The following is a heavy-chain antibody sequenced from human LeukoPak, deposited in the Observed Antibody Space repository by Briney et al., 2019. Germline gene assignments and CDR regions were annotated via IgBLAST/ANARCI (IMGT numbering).Heavy chain of an antibody. J-gene: IGHJ4*02. CDR2: IWYDGSNK. CDR1: GFTFSSYG. V-gene: IGHV3-33*01. D-gene: IGHD1-1*01. Sequence: GGSLRLSCAASGFTFSSYGMHWVRQAPGKGLEWVAVIWYDGSNKYYADSVKGRFTISRDNSKNTLYLQMNSLRAEDTAVYYCARDGHDSHFDYWGQGTLVTVSS. CDR3: ARDGHDSHFDY.